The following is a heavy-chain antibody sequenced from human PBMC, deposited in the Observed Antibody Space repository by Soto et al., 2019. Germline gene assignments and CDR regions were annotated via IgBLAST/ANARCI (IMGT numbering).Heavy chain of an antibody. V-gene: IGHV4-59*08. CDR3: ARKQSGTMSES. J-gene: IGHJ5*02. Sequence: SETLSLTCTVSGGSISSYYWSWFRQPPGRGLEWIGYIYYSGSTSYSPSLESRVTISVDTSKNQISLMLSSVTAADTAMYYCARKQSGTMSESWGPGTLVTVSS. CDR2: IYYSGST. D-gene: IGHD1-1*01. CDR1: GGSISSYY.